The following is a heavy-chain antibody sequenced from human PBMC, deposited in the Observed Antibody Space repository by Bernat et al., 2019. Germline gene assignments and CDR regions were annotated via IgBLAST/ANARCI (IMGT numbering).Heavy chain of an antibody. V-gene: IGHV3-33*01. CDR2: IWYDGSYQ. D-gene: IGHD3-16*01. CDR3: ARDLGLEAFDN. J-gene: IGHJ3*02. Sequence: QVQLVESGGGVVQPGRSLRLSCAASGFSFGGYGMHWVRQAPGKGLEWVAVIWYDGSYQYYADSVTGRFTISRDKSKNMHYLQMNSLRADDTAVYYCARDLGLEAFDNWGQGTTVTVSS. CDR1: GFSFGGYG.